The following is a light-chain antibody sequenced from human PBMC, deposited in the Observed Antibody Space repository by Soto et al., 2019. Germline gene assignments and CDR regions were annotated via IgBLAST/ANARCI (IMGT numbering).Light chain of an antibody. V-gene: IGKV3-15*01. CDR3: QQYNNWPHT. J-gene: IGKJ1*01. CDR2: GAS. CDR1: QSVSSD. Sequence: EIVMTQSPATLSVSPGGRATLPCRASQSVSSDLAWYQQKPGQAPRLLIYGASNRASGFPARFSGSGSGTDFSLTISSLQSEDLAVYYCQQYNNWPHTFGQGTRVEIK.